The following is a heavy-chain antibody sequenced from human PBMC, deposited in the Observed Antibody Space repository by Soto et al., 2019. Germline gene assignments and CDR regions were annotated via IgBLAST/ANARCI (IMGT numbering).Heavy chain of an antibody. V-gene: IGHV3-21*01. CDR1: GFTFSSYS. Sequence: PGGSLRLSCAASGFTFSSYSMNWVRQAPGKGLEWVSSISSSSSYIYYADSVKGRFTISRGNAKNSLYLQMNSLRAEDTAVYYCARALYYYDSSGYYGSWGQGTQVTVSS. CDR2: ISSSSSYI. J-gene: IGHJ5*02. CDR3: ARALYYYDSSGYYGS. D-gene: IGHD3-22*01.